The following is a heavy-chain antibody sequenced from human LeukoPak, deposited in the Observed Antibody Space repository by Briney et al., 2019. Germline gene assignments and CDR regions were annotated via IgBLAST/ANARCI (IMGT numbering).Heavy chain of an antibody. Sequence: GGSLRLSCAASGFTSSSYAMHWVRQAPGRGLEWVAVISYDGSNKYYADSVKGRFTISRDNSKNTLYLQMNSLRAEDTAVYYCAREPSELLNHFDYWGQGTLVTVSS. J-gene: IGHJ4*02. V-gene: IGHV3-30*04. D-gene: IGHD1-26*01. CDR1: GFTSSSYA. CDR3: AREPSELLNHFDY. CDR2: ISYDGSNK.